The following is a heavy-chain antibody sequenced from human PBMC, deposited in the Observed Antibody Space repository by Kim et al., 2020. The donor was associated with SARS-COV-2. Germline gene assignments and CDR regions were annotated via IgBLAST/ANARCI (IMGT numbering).Heavy chain of an antibody. Sequence: SPKFKGKVTLTREKSAGTAYMELSSLRSEDTAVYYCARGPSSGWSGANDYWGQGTLVTVSS. V-gene: IGHV1-3*01. CDR3: ARGPSSGWSGANDY. J-gene: IGHJ4*02. D-gene: IGHD6-19*01.